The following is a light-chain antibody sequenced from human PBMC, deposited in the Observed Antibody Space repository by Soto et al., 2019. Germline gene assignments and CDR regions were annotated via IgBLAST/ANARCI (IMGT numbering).Light chain of an antibody. J-gene: IGLJ1*01. CDR1: SSNIGAGYD. V-gene: IGLV1-40*01. CDR2: GNS. CDR3: QSYDSSLSGYV. Sequence: QSVLTQPPSVSGAPGQRVTISCTGSSSNIGAGYDVHWYQQLPGTAPKLLIYGNSNRPSGVPDRFSGSKSRTSASLAITGLQAEDDADYYCQSYDSSLSGYVFGTGTKLTVL.